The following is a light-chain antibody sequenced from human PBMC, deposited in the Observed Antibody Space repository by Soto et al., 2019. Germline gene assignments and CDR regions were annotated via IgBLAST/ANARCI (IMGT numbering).Light chain of an antibody. Sequence: QSALTQPPSASGSPGQSVTISCTGTSSDVGGYNYVSWYQQHPGKAPKLMIFEVFKRPSGVPDRFSASKSGNTASLTVSGLQAEDEADYYCNSYAGSNNDVFGTGTKLTVL. V-gene: IGLV2-8*01. CDR1: SSDVGGYNY. J-gene: IGLJ1*01. CDR3: NSYAGSNNDV. CDR2: EVF.